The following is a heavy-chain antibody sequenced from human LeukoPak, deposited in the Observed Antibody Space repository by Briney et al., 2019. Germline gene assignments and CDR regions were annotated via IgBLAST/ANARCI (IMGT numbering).Heavy chain of an antibody. CDR2: ISSSGSTI. D-gene: IGHD3-3*01. Sequence: PGGSLRLSCAASGFTFSDYYMSWLRQAPGKGLEGVSYISSSGSTIYYADSVKGRFTISRDNAKNSLDLQMNGLRAEDTAVYYCARDRLRIFGVVTYMFDYWGQGTLVTVSS. CDR3: ARDRLRIFGVVTYMFDY. CDR1: GFTFSDYY. V-gene: IGHV3-11*01. J-gene: IGHJ4*02.